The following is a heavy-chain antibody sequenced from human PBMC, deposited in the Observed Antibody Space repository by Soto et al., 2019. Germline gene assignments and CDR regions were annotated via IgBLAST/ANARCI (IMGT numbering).Heavy chain of an antibody. V-gene: IGHV3-11*05. J-gene: IGHJ4*02. CDR3: VREAWSNPDY. CDR2: ITPSGSYT. Sequence: QVQLVESGGGLVKPGGSLRLSCAASGFTLSESFRSWIRLAPGRGLEWVSYITPSGSYTRYADSVKGRFTISSDDAKNSLYLQMNSLRAEDTALYYCVREAWSNPDYWGQGTLVTVSS. CDR1: GFTLSESF. D-gene: IGHD1-26*01.